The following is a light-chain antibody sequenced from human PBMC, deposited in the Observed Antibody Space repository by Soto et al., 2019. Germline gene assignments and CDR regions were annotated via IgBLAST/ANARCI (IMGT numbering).Light chain of an antibody. V-gene: IGKV3-11*01. CDR1: QSVNIY. CDR3: QQRSTWLT. CDR2: ETS. J-gene: IGKJ4*01. Sequence: EIVMTQSPATRSVSPGERATLSCRSSQSVNIYLAWYQQKPGQAPRLLIYETSNRATGIPARFSGSGSGTDFTLTISSLEPEDFAVYYCQQRSTWLTFGGGTKADIK.